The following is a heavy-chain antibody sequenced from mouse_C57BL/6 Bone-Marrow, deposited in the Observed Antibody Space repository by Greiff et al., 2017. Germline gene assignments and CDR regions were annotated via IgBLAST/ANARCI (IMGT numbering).Heavy chain of an antibody. CDR3: ARDGY. J-gene: IGHJ2*01. CDR2: IYPGSGNT. CDR1: GYSFTSYY. V-gene: IGHV1-66*01. Sequence: VQLQQSGPELVKPGASVKISCKASGYSFTSYYIHWVKQRPGQGLEWIRWIYPGSGNTKYNEKFKGKATLTADTSSSTAYMQLSSLTSEDSAVYYCARDGYWGQGTTLTVSS.